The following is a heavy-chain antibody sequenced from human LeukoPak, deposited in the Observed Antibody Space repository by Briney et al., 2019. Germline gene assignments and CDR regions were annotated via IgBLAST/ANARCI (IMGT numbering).Heavy chain of an antibody. D-gene: IGHD2-15*01. CDR3: ARSYCSGGSCYFPN. CDR2: ISYSGST. Sequence: PSETLSLTCTVSGGSIGGYYWSWIRQPPGRGLEWIGYISYSGSTNYNPSLKSRVTISVDTSKKQFSLELSSVTAADPAVYYCARSYCSGGSCYFPNWGQGTLVTVSS. CDR1: GGSIGGYY. V-gene: IGHV4-59*08. J-gene: IGHJ1*01.